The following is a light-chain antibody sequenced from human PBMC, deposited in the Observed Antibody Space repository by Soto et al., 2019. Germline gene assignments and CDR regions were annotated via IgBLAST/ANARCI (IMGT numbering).Light chain of an antibody. V-gene: IGKV3-15*01. Sequence: EIVMTQSPATLSVSPGERATLSCRASQSVSSNLAWYQQKPGQAPRLLIYGASTRATGIPARFSGSGSGTEFTLTISSLQSEDFAVYYCQHWGTFGQGTKVEIK. J-gene: IGKJ1*01. CDR3: QHWGT. CDR2: GAS. CDR1: QSVSSN.